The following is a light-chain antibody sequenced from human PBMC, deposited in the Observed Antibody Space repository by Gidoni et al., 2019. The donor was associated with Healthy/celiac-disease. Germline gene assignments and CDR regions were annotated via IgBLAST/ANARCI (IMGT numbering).Light chain of an antibody. Sequence: QSVLTQPPPASGTPGQRVTISWSGSSSNTGSNYVYWYQQLPGTAPKLLIYRNNQRPSGVPDRFSGSKSGTSASLAISGLRSEDEADYYCAAWDDSLSGLYVFGTGTKVTVL. CDR1: SSNTGSNY. CDR2: RNN. V-gene: IGLV1-47*01. CDR3: AAWDDSLSGLYV. J-gene: IGLJ1*01.